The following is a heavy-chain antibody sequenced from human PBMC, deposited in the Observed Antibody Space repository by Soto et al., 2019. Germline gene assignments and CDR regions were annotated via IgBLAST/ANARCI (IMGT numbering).Heavy chain of an antibody. D-gene: IGHD1-7*01. CDR2: IYRTGST. CDR1: GGSFTSNNW. J-gene: IGHJ4*02. V-gene: IGHV4-4*02. Sequence: SETLSLTCAVSGGSFTSNNWWSWGRRPPGQGLEWIGEIYRTGSTNYNPSLKSRVTISLDKSENQFSLKVTSLTAADTAVYYCASRDPGTSVDYWGQGTLVTVSS. CDR3: ASRDPGTSVDY.